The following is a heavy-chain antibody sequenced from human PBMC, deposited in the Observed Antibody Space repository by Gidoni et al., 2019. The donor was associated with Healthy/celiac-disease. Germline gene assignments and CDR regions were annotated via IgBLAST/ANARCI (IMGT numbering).Heavy chain of an antibody. Sequence: EVQLVESGGGLVKPGGSLRLSCAASGFTFSSYSMNWVRQAPGKGLEWVSSISSSSSYIYYADSVKGRFTISRDNAKNSLYLQMNSLRAEDTAVYYCARETVPAATYYYYGMDVWGQGTTVTVSS. CDR2: ISSSSSYI. V-gene: IGHV3-21*01. CDR1: GFTFSSYS. J-gene: IGHJ6*02. CDR3: ARETVPAATYYYYGMDV. D-gene: IGHD2-2*01.